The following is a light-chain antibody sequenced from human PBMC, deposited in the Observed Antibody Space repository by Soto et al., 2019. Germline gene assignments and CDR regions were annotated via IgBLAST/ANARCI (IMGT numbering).Light chain of an antibody. Sequence: QSALTQPASVSGSPGQSITLSCTGANSDINNYDYVSWYRQYPGLAPQLIISEVTNMPSVISDRFSGSKSANTAYLTISGLQVEDEADYYCCSHTISGSGTPVFGGGTKLTVL. CDR2: EVT. CDR1: NSDINNYDY. V-gene: IGLV2-14*01. CDR3: CSHTISGSGTPV. J-gene: IGLJ2*01.